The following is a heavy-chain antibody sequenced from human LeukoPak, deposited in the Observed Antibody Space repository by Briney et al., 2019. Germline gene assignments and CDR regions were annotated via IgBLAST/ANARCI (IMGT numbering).Heavy chain of an antibody. CDR1: GFTFSNYW. CDR2: IYVDGRTT. V-gene: IGHV3-74*01. J-gene: IGHJ5*02. CDR3: IRDFRSADL. Sequence: PGGSLRLSCVASGFTFSNYWMHWVRQPPGKGLVWVSRIYVDGRTTNYADSVKGRFTISRDNAKNAVYLEMNSLSVEDTATYYCIRDFRSADLWGQGTLVTVTS.